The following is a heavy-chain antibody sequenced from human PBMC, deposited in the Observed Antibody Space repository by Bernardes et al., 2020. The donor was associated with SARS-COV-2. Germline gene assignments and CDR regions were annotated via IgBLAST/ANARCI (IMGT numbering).Heavy chain of an antibody. Sequence: GSLRLSCAASGFTFSSYSMNWVRQAPGKGLEWVSYISSSSSTIYYADSVKGRFTISRDNAKNSLYLQMNSLRAEDTAVYYCARDEQWLAYYFDYWGQGTLVTVSS. CDR1: GFTFSSYS. J-gene: IGHJ4*02. CDR2: ISSSSSTI. D-gene: IGHD6-19*01. V-gene: IGHV3-48*01. CDR3: ARDEQWLAYYFDY.